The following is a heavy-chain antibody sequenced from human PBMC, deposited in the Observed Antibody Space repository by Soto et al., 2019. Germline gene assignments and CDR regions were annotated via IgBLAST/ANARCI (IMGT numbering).Heavy chain of an antibody. CDR3: AKDVDFGDSTSYYFDT. Sequence: GGSLRLSCAASGFSFNIYGMHWVRQVAGKGLEWVAFISYGGSKTLYSDSVKGRFTISRDNPKNTLYLQMNRLRPEDTSVYYCAKDVDFGDSTSYYFDTWGQGTLVTVSS. J-gene: IGHJ4*01. D-gene: IGHD4-17*01. CDR2: ISYGGSKT. CDR1: GFSFNIYG. V-gene: IGHV3-30*18.